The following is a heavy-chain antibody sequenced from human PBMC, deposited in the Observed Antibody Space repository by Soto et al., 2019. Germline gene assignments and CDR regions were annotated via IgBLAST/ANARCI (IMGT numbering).Heavy chain of an antibody. D-gene: IGHD3-10*01. Sequence: EVQLVESGGGLVKPGGSLRRSCAASGFTFSSYSMNWVRQAPGKGLEWVSSISSSRRYIYYADSVKGRFTISRNNAKNSLYLQMNSLRAEDTAVYYCARNYGSGSYRDAFDIWGQGTMVTVSS. V-gene: IGHV3-21*01. J-gene: IGHJ3*02. CDR2: ISSSRRYI. CDR3: ARNYGSGSYRDAFDI. CDR1: GFTFSSYS.